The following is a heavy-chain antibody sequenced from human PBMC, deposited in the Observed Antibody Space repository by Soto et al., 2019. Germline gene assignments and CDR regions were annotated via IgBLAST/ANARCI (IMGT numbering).Heavy chain of an antibody. V-gene: IGHV1-46*01. D-gene: IGHD3-22*01. CDR2: INPSGGST. CDR3: ARETHYYDSSGYYRVDYYYYGMDV. J-gene: IGHJ6*02. Sequence: ASVEVSCQASCYTFTSYYMHWVRQAPGQGLEWMGIINPSGGSTSYAQKFQGRVTMTRDTSTSTVYMALSSLRSEDTAVYYCARETHYYDSSGYYRVDYYYYGMDVWGQGTTVTVSS. CDR1: CYTFTSYY.